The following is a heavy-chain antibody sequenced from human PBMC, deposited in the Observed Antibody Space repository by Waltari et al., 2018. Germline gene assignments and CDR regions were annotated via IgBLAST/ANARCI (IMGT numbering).Heavy chain of an antibody. J-gene: IGHJ4*02. Sequence: QVQLVESGGGVVQLGRSLRLSCAASGFTFSSYAMQWVRQAPGKGLEWVAVISYDGSNKYYADSVKGRFTISRDNSKNTLYLQMNSLRAEDTAVYYCARAFYGSGSYYNPNDYWGQGTLVTVSS. V-gene: IGHV3-30-3*01. CDR2: ISYDGSNK. CDR1: GFTFSSYA. D-gene: IGHD3-10*01. CDR3: ARAFYGSGSYYNPNDY.